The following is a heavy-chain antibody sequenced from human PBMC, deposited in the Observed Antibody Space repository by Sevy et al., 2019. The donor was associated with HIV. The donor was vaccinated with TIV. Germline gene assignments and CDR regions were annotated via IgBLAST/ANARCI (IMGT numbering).Heavy chain of an antibody. J-gene: IGHJ6*02. CDR3: AKGIRHYIVVVPAASRARGYYGMDV. V-gene: IGHV3-23*01. Sequence: GGSLRLSCAASGFTFSSYAMSWIRQAPGKGLEWVSAISGSGGSTYYADSVKGRFTISRDNSKNTLYLQMNSLRAEDTAVYYCAKGIRHYIVVVPAASRARGYYGMDVWGQWTTVTVSS. CDR1: GFTFSSYA. CDR2: ISGSGGST. D-gene: IGHD2-2*01.